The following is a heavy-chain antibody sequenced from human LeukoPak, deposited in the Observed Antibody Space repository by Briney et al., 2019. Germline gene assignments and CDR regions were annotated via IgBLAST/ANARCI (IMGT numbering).Heavy chain of an antibody. CDR3: ARDRGPPYYDFWSGYSSRRHGMDV. D-gene: IGHD3-3*01. CDR1: GYTFTSYG. V-gene: IGHV1-18*01. J-gene: IGHJ6*02. Sequence: GSVKVSCKASGYTFTSYGISWVRQAPGQGLEWMGWISAYNGNTNYAQKLQGRVTMTTDTSTSTAYMELRSLRSDDTAVYYCARDRGPPYYDFWSGYSSRRHGMDVWGQGTTVTVSS. CDR2: ISAYNGNT.